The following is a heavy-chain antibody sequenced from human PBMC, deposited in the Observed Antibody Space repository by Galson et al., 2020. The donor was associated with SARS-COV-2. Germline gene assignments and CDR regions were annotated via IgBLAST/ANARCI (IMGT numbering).Heavy chain of an antibody. V-gene: IGHV2-5*02. Sequence: KMSGPPLANPTWTCRLPRTFYGLSLRTSAVGVEWIRQHPGKDLEWHELLYRDDDKRYSPSLKSRLTITKDTSKNQVVLTMTNIDPVDTATFYWARSLSFLCSFDYWSQGTLVTVSS. CDR1: GLSLRTSAVG. CDR3: ARSLSFLCSFDY. J-gene: IGHJ4*02. D-gene: IGHD3-10*02. CDR2: LYRDDDK.